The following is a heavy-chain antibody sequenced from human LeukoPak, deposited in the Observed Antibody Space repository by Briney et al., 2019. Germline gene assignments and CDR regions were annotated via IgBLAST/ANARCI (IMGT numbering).Heavy chain of an antibody. J-gene: IGHJ6*02. Sequence: SETLSLTCTVSGVSISNYYWSWIRQPPGKALEWIGYIYYTGTTKYNPSLKSRATISLDTSKNQFSLKLTSVTAADTALFFCARGYDIDVWGQGTTVTVSS. CDR1: GVSISNYY. CDR2: IYYTGTT. CDR3: ARGYDIDV. V-gene: IGHV4-59*01.